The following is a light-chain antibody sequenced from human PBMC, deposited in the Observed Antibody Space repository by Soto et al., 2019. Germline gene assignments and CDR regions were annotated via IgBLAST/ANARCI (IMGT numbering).Light chain of an antibody. CDR3: QQYSDAHIA. CDR2: WAS. CDR1: RRVLYSSSNKNS. Sequence: DIVVTQSPDSLAVSLGERATITCRSIRRVLYSSSNKNSLAWYQHKPGQPPKLLFYWASTRESGVPDRFIGGGSGTNFTLTISSLQPEDVAVYYCQQYSDAHIAFGQGTRLEI. J-gene: IGKJ5*01. V-gene: IGKV4-1*01.